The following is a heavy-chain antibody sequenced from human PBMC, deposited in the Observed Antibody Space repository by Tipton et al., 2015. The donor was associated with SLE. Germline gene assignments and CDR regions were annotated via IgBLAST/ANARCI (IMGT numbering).Heavy chain of an antibody. CDR2: ISSSSSTI. D-gene: IGHD2-2*01. J-gene: IGHJ3*02. Sequence: SLRLSCAASGFTFSSYSLNWVRQAPGKGLEWVSSISSSSSTIYYADSATGRFTISRDNAKKSLYLQMNSLRAEDTAVYYCAKRSRAFDIWGQGTMVTVSS. CDR1: GFTFSSYS. V-gene: IGHV3-48*01. CDR3: AKRSRAFDI.